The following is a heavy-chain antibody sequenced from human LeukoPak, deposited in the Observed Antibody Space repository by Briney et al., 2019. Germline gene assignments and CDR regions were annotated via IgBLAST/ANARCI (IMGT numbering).Heavy chain of an antibody. J-gene: IGHJ4*02. CDR3: AKAEGSGNQPFDY. CDR1: GFGFSSYA. CDR2: ISAGRGTT. D-gene: IGHD1-14*01. V-gene: IGHV3-23*01. Sequence: GGSLRLSCAASGFGFSSYAMSWVRQAPGKGLEWVSHISAGRGTTYFADSVKGRFTISRDNSKSTLYLQMYRLSAEDTAVYHCAKAEGSGNQPFDYWGQGTLVTVSS.